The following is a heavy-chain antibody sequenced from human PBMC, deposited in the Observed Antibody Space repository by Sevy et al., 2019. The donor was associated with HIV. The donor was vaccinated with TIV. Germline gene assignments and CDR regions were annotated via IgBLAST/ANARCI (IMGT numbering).Heavy chain of an antibody. CDR1: GFTFRSYE. D-gene: IGHD3-22*01. V-gene: IGHV3-48*03. CDR2: ISSSGSII. J-gene: IGHJ5*02. CDR3: ARVDANYDKGFDP. Sequence: GGSLRLSCEASGFTFRSYEMNWVRQAPGKGLEWVSHISSSGSIIYYADSVKGRFTISRDNAKNSLYMQMNSLRAEDTAVYYCARVDANYDKGFDPWGQGTLVTVSS.